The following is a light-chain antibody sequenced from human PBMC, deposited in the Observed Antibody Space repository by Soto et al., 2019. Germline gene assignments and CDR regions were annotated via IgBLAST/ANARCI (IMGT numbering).Light chain of an antibody. CDR3: CSFAGSYTYV. V-gene: IGLV2-11*01. Sequence: QSALTQPRSVSGSPGQSVTISCTGTISDVGGYNYVSWYQQHPGKAPKVMIYDVTKRPSGVPDRFSGSKSGNTASLTISGLQAEDEADYYCCSFAGSYTYVFGTGTKGTVL. CDR1: ISDVGGYNY. J-gene: IGLJ1*01. CDR2: DVT.